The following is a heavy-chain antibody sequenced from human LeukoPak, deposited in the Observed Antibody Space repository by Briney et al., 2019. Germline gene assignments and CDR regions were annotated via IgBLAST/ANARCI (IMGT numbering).Heavy chain of an antibody. J-gene: IGHJ4*02. CDR2: IIPIFGTA. V-gene: IGHV1-69*13. Sequence: GASVKVSCKASGGTFSNYAISWVRQAPGQGLEWMGGIIPIFGTANYAQKFQGRVTITADESTSTAYMELSSLRSEDTAVYYCAGTAEQLPFDYWGQGTLVTVSS. CDR1: GGTFSNYA. CDR3: AGTAEQLPFDY. D-gene: IGHD6-13*01.